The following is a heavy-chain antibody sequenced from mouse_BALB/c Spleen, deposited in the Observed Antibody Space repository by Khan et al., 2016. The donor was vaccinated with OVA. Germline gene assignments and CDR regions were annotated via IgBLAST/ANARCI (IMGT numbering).Heavy chain of an antibody. J-gene: IGHJ4*01. Sequence: QVQLKESGAELARPGASVKMSCKASGYTFTSNTMHWVKQRPGQGLEWIGYIIPRSGYTIYNQKFKDKATLTADISSSTAYMQLSSLTSDDSAVYYCARRTTGYAMDYWGQGTSVTVSS. V-gene: IGHV1-4*01. CDR2: IIPRSGYT. D-gene: IGHD2-14*01. CDR3: ARRTTGYAMDY. CDR1: GYTFTSNT.